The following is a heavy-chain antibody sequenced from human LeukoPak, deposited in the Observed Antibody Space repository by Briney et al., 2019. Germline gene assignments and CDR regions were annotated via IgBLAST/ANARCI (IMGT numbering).Heavy chain of an antibody. Sequence: PSETLSLTCSVSGGSISGYYWSWIRQPPGQGLEWIGYIYYSGSTNYNPSLKSRVSMSVDTSKNQFSLKLSSVTAADTAVYYCARIAVSSGWGYFDYWGQGTLVTASS. D-gene: IGHD6-19*01. CDR3: ARIAVSSGWGYFDY. V-gene: IGHV4-59*01. CDR2: IYYSGST. J-gene: IGHJ4*02. CDR1: GGSISGYY.